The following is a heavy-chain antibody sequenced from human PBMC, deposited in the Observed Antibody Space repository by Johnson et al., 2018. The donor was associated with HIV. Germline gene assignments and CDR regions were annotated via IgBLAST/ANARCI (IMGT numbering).Heavy chain of an antibody. Sequence: QVQLVESGGGVVQPGRSLRLSCAASRFTFSNYGMHWVRQAPGKGLEWVAVISYDGSNKYYADSVKGRFTISRDNSKNTLYLQMNSLRAEDTAVYYCAKDYEWFGEFVDAFDIWGQGTMVTVSS. V-gene: IGHV3-30*18. D-gene: IGHD3-10*01. CDR1: RFTFSNYG. CDR3: AKDYEWFGEFVDAFDI. J-gene: IGHJ3*02. CDR2: ISYDGSNK.